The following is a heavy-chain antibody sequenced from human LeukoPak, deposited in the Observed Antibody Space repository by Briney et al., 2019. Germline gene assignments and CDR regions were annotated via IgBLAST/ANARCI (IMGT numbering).Heavy chain of an antibody. D-gene: IGHD6-19*01. V-gene: IGHV4-4*07. CDR2: IYTSGST. CDR1: GGSISSYY. Sequence: NPSETLSLTCTVSGGSISSYYWSWIRQPAGKGLEWIGRIYTSGSTNYNPSLKSRVTMSVDTSKNQFSLKLSSVTAADTAVYYCARGAAYSSGWYVWDYWGQGTLVTVSS. CDR3: ARGAAYSSGWYVWDY. J-gene: IGHJ4*02.